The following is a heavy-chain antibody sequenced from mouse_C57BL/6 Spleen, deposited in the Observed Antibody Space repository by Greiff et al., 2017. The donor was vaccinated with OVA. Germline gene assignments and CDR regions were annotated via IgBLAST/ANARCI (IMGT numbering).Heavy chain of an antibody. Sequence: EVQLQQSGPELVKPGASVKISCKASGYTFTDYYMNWVKQSHGKSLEWIGDINPNNGGTSYNQKFKGKATLTVDKSSSTAYMELRSLTSEDSAVYYCARGGLGRDAMDYWGQGTSVTVSS. CDR1: GYTFTDYY. CDR3: ARGGLGRDAMDY. V-gene: IGHV1-26*01. CDR2: INPNNGGT. D-gene: IGHD4-1*01. J-gene: IGHJ4*01.